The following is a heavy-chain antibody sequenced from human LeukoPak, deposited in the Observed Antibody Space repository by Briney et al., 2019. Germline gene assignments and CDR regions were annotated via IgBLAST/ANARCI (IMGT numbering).Heavy chain of an antibody. CDR2: IFYAGTT. CDR3: ARDQYYDILTGAFDI. V-gene: IGHV4-59*12. Sequence: SETLSLTCTVSGGSISGYYWSWIRQPPGKGLEWIGYIFYAGTTNHNPSLKSRFTMSIDASNKQFSLKLSSVTAGDTAVYYCARDQYYDILTGAFDIWGQGTMVTVSS. D-gene: IGHD3-9*01. CDR1: GGSISGYY. J-gene: IGHJ3*02.